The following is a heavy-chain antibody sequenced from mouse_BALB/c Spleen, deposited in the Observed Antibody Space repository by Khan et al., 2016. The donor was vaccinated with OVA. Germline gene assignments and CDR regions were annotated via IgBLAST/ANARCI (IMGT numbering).Heavy chain of an antibody. CDR3: ARSPYGNFAY. V-gene: IGHV5-9-3*01. J-gene: IGHJ3*01. CDR1: GFTFSTYA. CDR2: ISSDGDYT. D-gene: IGHD2-1*01. Sequence: EVELVESGGGLVKPGGSLKLSCAASGFTFSTYAMSWVRQPPEKRLEWVATISSDGDYTYYPDNVTGRFTIPRANAKNTLYLQMNSLRCDDTAMYYCARSPYGNFAYWGQGTLVTVSA.